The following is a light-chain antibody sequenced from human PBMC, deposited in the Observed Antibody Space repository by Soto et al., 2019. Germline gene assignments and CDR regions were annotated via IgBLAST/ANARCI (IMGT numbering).Light chain of an antibody. V-gene: IGLV1-40*01. Sequence: QSVLTQPPSVSGAPGQRVTISCTGTSSNIGAGFHVHWYQQLPGTAPKLLLYGNNNRPSGVPDRFSGSKSDTSASLAITGIQAEDEADYYCQSYDGSLSGYVFGTGTKVTVL. CDR3: QSYDGSLSGYV. CDR1: SSNIGAGFH. J-gene: IGLJ1*01. CDR2: GNN.